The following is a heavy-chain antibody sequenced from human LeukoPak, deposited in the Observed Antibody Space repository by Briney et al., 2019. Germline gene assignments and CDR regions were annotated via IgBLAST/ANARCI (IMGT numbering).Heavy chain of an antibody. Sequence: GGSLRLSCAASGFTFSSYNMNWVRQAPGKGLEWVSSISSSSSYIYYADSVKGRFTISRDNAKNSLYLQMNSLRAEDTAVYYCARENRAYIVGATNFDPWGQGTLVTVSS. CDR1: GFTFSSYN. CDR3: ARENRAYIVGATNFDP. CDR2: ISSSSSYI. D-gene: IGHD1-26*01. J-gene: IGHJ5*02. V-gene: IGHV3-21*01.